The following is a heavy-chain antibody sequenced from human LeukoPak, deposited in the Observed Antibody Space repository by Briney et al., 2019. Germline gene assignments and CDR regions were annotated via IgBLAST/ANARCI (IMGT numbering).Heavy chain of an antibody. CDR3: AKKRDAFDI. V-gene: IGHV3-23*01. Sequence: GGSLRLSCAASGFTFSSYAMGWVHQAPGKRPEWVSSLTDSGGTTYYVDSVKGRFTISRDNSKNTLYLHMNSLRAEDTAMYYCAKKRDAFDIWGQGTVVAVSS. J-gene: IGHJ3*02. D-gene: IGHD5-24*01. CDR1: GFTFSSYA. CDR2: LTDSGGTT.